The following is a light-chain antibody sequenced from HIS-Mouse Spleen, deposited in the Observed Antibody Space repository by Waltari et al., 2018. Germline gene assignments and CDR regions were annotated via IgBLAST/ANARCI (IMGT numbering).Light chain of an antibody. CDR3: SSYTSSSTPYV. V-gene: IGLV2-14*03. CDR2: DVS. Sequence: QSALTQPASVSGSPGQSITISCTGTSSDVGGYNYVSWYQQHPGKAPKLIIYDVSNRPSGVSNSFSGSQSGNTASLPISGLQAEDEADYYCSSYTSSSTPYVFGTGTKVTVL. CDR1: SSDVGGYNY. J-gene: IGLJ1*01.